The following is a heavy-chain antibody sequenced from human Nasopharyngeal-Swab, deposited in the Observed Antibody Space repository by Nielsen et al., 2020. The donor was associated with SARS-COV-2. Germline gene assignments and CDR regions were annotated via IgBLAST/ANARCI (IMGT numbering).Heavy chain of an antibody. Sequence: ASVKVSCKASGYTFTSYYMHWVRQAPGQGLEWMGIINPSGGSTSYAQKFQGRVTMTRDTSTSTVYMELRSLRSDDTAVYYCASPGGIYCSSTSCYSDYYYYYGMDVWGQGTTVTVSS. V-gene: IGHV1-46*01. CDR1: GYTFTSYY. CDR2: INPSGGST. CDR3: ASPGGIYCSSTSCYSDYYYYYGMDV. J-gene: IGHJ6*02. D-gene: IGHD2-2*01.